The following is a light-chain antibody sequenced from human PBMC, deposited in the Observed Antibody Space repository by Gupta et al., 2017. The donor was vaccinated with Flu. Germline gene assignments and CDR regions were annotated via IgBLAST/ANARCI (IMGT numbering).Light chain of an antibody. CDR1: QSGLYSSNNKNY. CDR3: QQDDSTPQA. CDR2: WAS. J-gene: IGKJ3*01. V-gene: IGKV4-1*01. Sequence: DIVMTQSPHSLPVSLGERATITCKSSQSGLYSSNNKNYLDWYQQKPGQPPKLLIYWASTRESGVPDRFSGRGSGTDLTLTISSLQAEDVAVYYCQQDDSTPQAFGDGTKVDIK.